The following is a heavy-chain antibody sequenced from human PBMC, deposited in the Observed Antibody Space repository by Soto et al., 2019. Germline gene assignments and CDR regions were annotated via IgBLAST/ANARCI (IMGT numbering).Heavy chain of an antibody. CDR1: GFTFSGYG. CDR2: IWFDGSKK. CDR3: ARDRSSWYLFDY. V-gene: IGHV3-33*01. Sequence: PGGSLRLSCAASGFTFSGYGMHWVRQAPGKGLEWVAVIWFDGSKKYYADSVKGRFTISRDNSKNTLYLQMNSLRAEDTAVYYCARDRSSWYLFDYWGQRALVTVSS. J-gene: IGHJ4*02. D-gene: IGHD6-13*01.